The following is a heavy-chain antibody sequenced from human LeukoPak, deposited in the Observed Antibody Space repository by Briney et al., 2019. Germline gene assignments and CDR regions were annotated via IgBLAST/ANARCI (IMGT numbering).Heavy chain of an antibody. CDR3: ARVWVAATTWLDY. CDR2: INPNSGGT. Sequence: ASVKISCKASGYTFTAYYMHWVRQAPGQGLEWMGWINPNSGGTNYAQKFQGRVTMTRDTSISTAYMELSRLRSDDTAVYYCARVWVAATTWLDYWGQGTLVTVSS. D-gene: IGHD2-15*01. CDR1: GYTFTAYY. J-gene: IGHJ4*02. V-gene: IGHV1-2*02.